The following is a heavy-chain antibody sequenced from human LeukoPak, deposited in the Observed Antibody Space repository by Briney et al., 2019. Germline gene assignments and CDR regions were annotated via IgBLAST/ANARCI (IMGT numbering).Heavy chain of an antibody. CDR3: AKVYDSSGYYFNY. Sequence: PGGSLRLSCAASGFTFSSYAMSWVRQAPGKGLEWASAISGSGGSTYYADSVKGRFTISRDNSKNTLYLQMNSLRAEDTAVYYCAKVYDSSGYYFNYWGQGTLVTVSS. D-gene: IGHD3-22*01. CDR1: GFTFSSYA. CDR2: ISGSGGST. V-gene: IGHV3-23*01. J-gene: IGHJ4*02.